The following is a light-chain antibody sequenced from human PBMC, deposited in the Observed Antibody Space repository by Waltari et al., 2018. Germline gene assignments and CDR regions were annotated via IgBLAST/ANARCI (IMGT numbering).Light chain of an antibody. CDR1: SSDVGSYNL. CDR2: EGS. CDR3: CSYAGSSSVV. Sequence: QSALTQPASVSGSPGQSITISCTGTSSDVGSYNLVSWYQQHPGKAPKLMIYEGSKRPVGVSIRVSGSKSGNTSSLTISGRQAEDEADYYCCSYAGSSSVVFGGGTKLTVL. J-gene: IGLJ2*01. V-gene: IGLV2-23*01.